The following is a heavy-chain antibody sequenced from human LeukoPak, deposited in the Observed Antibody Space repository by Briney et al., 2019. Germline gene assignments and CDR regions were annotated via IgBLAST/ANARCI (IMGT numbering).Heavy chain of an antibody. D-gene: IGHD6-13*01. CDR2: IYSGGST. V-gene: IGHV3-53*01. CDR3: ARDLRGIAATGFDY. CDR1: GFTVSSNY. J-gene: IGHJ4*02. Sequence: GGSLRLSCAASGFTVSSNYMSWVRQAPGKGLEWVSVIYSGGSTYYADSVKGRFTISRDNAKNTLYLQMNSLRAEDTAVYFCARDLRGIAATGFDYWGQGALVTVSS.